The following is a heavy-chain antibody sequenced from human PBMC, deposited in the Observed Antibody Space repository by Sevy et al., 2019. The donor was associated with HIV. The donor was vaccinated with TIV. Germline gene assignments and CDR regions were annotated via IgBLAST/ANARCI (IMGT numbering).Heavy chain of an antibody. CDR2: ISSSSSYI. V-gene: IGHV3-21*01. CDR3: ARKVVPAATYYYYYMDV. Sequence: GGSLRLSCAASGFTFSSYSMNWVRQAPGKGLEWVSSISSSSSYIYYANSVKGRFTISRDNAKNSLYLQMNSLRAEDTAVYYCARKVVPAATYYYYYMDVWGKGTTVTVSS. CDR1: GFTFSSYS. D-gene: IGHD2-2*01. J-gene: IGHJ6*03.